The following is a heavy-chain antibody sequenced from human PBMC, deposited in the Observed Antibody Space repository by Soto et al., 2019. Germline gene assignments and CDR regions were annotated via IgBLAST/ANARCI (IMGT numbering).Heavy chain of an antibody. CDR1: GYTFTGYY. D-gene: IGHD4-17*01. V-gene: IGHV1-2*04. Sequence: QVQLVQSGAEVKKPGASVKVSCKASGYTFTGYYVHLVRQAPGQGLEWMGWINPKTGDTHYGQNFQGWVTMTRDTSISTLYMELRRLTSDDTAVYYCAGDGGVYGDYDYWGQGNLVTVSS. CDR2: INPKTGDT. CDR3: AGDGGVYGDYDY. J-gene: IGHJ4*02.